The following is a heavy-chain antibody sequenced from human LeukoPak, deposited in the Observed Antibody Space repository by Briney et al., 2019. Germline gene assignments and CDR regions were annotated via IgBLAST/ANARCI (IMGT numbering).Heavy chain of an antibody. V-gene: IGHV3-64*01. Sequence: PGGSLRLSCAASGFTFSSYAMHWVRQAPGKGLEYVSAISSNGGSTYYATSVKGRFTISRDNSKNTLYLQMGSLRAEDMAVYYCARDGQYKHYYGSGSYFDYWGQGTLVTVSS. CDR2: ISSNGGST. CDR3: ARDGQYKHYYGSGSYFDY. CDR1: GFTFSSYA. J-gene: IGHJ4*02. D-gene: IGHD3-10*01.